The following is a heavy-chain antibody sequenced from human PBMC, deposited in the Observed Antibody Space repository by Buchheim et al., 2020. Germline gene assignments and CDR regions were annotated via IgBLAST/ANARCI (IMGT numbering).Heavy chain of an antibody. J-gene: IGHJ5*02. CDR3: AKDRNYDFWNGYSNWFDP. D-gene: IGHD3-3*01. CDR2: ITGDGADT. V-gene: IGHV3-23*01. Sequence: EVQLLESGGGLVQPGGSLRLSCAASGFTFSSHALSWVRQAPGKGLEWVSSITGDGADTHSADSVKGRFTISRDNSKNTLYLQMNSLTAEDTAVYYCAKDRNYDFWNGYSNWFDPWGQGTL. CDR1: GFTFSSHA.